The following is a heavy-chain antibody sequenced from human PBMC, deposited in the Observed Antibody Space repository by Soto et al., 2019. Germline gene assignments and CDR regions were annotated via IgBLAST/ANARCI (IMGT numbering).Heavy chain of an antibody. D-gene: IGHD5-18*01. Sequence: QVQLQESGPGLVKPSETLSLTCTVSGGSISSYYWSWIRQPPGRGMEWIGYIYYSGNTNYNPSLKSRVTMSVDASKNQFSLKLSSVTAADTAVYYCARDGMDTLWSYGMDVWGQGTSVTVSS. CDR3: ARDGMDTLWSYGMDV. J-gene: IGHJ6*02. CDR1: GGSISSYY. V-gene: IGHV4-59*01. CDR2: IYYSGNT.